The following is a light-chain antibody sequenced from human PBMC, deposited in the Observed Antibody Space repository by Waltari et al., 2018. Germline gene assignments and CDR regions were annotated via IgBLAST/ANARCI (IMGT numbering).Light chain of an antibody. CDR1: QSVFTS. CDR3: QQRSHWPPEYT. CDR2: GAS. V-gene: IGKV3-11*01. Sequence: EIVLTQSPATLSLSPGERATLSCRASQSVFTSLAWYQQKPGQAPRLPIYGASSRATGIPARVSGSGSGTDFTLAISSLEPEDFAVYYCQQRSHWPPEYTFGQGTKLEIK. J-gene: IGKJ2*01.